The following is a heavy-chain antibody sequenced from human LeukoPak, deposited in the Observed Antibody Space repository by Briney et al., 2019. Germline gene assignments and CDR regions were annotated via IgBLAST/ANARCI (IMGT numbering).Heavy chain of an antibody. CDR2: INDDGKEE. V-gene: IGHV3-7*01. Sequence: GGSLRLSCAASGFIFKKTWMAWVRQATGKGLEWVANINDDGKEEKYVDSVWGRFTISRDNVRNSLFLQLNSLRAEDTAIYYCARDPEYGALNSWGRGTLVRVSS. D-gene: IGHD4-17*01. J-gene: IGHJ4*02. CDR1: GFIFKKTW. CDR3: ARDPEYGALNS.